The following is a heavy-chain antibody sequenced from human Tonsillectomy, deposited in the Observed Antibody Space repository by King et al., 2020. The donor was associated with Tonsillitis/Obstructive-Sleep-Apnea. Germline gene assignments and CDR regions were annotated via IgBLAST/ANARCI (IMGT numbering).Heavy chain of an antibody. V-gene: IGHV3-11*06. CDR1: GFTFSDYY. CDR2: ISSSSSYT. Sequence: VQLVESGGGLVKPGGSLRLSCAASGFTFSDYYMSWIRQAPGKGLEWVSYISSSSSYTNYADSVKGRFTISRDNAKNSLYLQMNSLRAEDTAVYYCATVDYVCSGSGNNWFDPWGQGTLVTVSS. J-gene: IGHJ5*02. D-gene: IGHD2-15*01. CDR3: ATVDYVCSGSGNNWFDP.